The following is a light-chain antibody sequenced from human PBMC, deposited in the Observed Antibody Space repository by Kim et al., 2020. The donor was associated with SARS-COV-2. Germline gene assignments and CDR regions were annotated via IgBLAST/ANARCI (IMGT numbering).Light chain of an antibody. Sequence: GQRVTISCSGSRSNIGNNVVNWYQQVPGTAPKLLIYSNDHRPSGVPDRFSGSKSGTSASLAISGLQSEDEADYYWAAWDDSLSGVVFGGGTQLTVL. CDR3: AAWDDSLSGVV. CDR1: RSNIGNNV. CDR2: SND. V-gene: IGLV1-44*01. J-gene: IGLJ2*01.